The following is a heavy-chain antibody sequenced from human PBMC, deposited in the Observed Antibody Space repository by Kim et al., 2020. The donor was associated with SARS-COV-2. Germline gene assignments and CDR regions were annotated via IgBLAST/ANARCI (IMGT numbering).Heavy chain of an antibody. CDR1: GGTFSSYA. V-gene: IGHV1-69*13. J-gene: IGHJ6*02. CDR2: IIPIFGTA. CDR3: ATPLWFGELYGMDV. D-gene: IGHD3-10*01. Sequence: SVKVSCKASGGTFSSYAISWVRQAPGQGLEWMGGIIPIFGTANYAQKFQGRVTITADESTSTAYMELSSLRSEDTAVYYCATPLWFGELYGMDVWGQGTTVTVSS.